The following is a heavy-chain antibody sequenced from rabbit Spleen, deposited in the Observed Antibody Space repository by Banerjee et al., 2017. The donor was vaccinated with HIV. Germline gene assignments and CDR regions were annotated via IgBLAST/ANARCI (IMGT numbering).Heavy chain of an antibody. J-gene: IGHJ4*01. CDR2: INVITNKA. V-gene: IGHV1S40*01. CDR3: ARFYAGYGDFGSAAM. Sequence: GGLVNPGASLTSACKAAGFAFSARGVLCWVRKVPGKGLTWIACINVITNKAVYASWAKGRFTFSRTSSTTVTLQMTSLTVADTATYFCARFYAGYGDFGSAAMWGPGTLVTVS. D-gene: IGHD7-1*01. CDR1: GFAFSARGV.